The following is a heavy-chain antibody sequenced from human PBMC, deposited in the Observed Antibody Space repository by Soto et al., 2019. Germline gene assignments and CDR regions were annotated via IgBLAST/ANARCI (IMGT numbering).Heavy chain of an antibody. V-gene: IGHV3-23*01. CDR2: ISGRVGST. D-gene: IGHD3-22*01. CDR3: PKANMTLVVIRLDS. Sequence: GGSLRLSCAASGFTFSNYAMNWVRQAPGKGLEWVSTISGRVGSTYYADSVKGRFTISRDNSKNILYLQMNSLRAEDTAVYYCPKANMTLVVIRLDSWGQGTLVTFSS. CDR1: GFTFSNYA. J-gene: IGHJ4*02.